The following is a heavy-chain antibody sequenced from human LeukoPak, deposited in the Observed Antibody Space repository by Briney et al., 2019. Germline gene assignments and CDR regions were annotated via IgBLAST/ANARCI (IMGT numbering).Heavy chain of an antibody. J-gene: IGHJ5*02. CDR3: ARSRAFNSGAFDP. Sequence: PSETLSLTCTVSGASVSSASYWTWIRQPPGKGVEWIAHIYNGVNTNYNPSLKSRVTISVDTSKNQFSLRLNSVAAADAAVYYCARSRAFNSGAFDPWGQGSLVTVSS. CDR2: IYNGVNT. CDR1: GASVSSASY. V-gene: IGHV4-61*01. D-gene: IGHD1-26*01.